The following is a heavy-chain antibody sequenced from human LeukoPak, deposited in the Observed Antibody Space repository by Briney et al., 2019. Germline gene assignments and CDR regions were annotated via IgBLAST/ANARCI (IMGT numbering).Heavy chain of an antibody. J-gene: IGHJ4*02. CDR3: AREDDGYYGNDY. Sequence: GGSLRLSCAASGFTFSSYSMNWVRQAPGKGLEWVSSISSSSSYIYYADSVKGRSTISRDNAKNSLYLQMNSLRAEDTAVYYCAREDDGYYGNDYWGQGTLLTVSS. D-gene: IGHD3-3*01. CDR1: GFTFSSYS. CDR2: ISSSSSYI. V-gene: IGHV3-21*01.